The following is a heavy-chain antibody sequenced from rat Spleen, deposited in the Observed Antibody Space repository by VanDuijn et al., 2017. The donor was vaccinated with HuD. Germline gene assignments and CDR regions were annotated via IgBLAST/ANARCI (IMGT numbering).Heavy chain of an antibody. CDR1: GFSLISHS. Sequence: QVQLKESGPGLVQPSQTLSLICTVSGFSLISHSVHWVRQPPGKGLEWMGVIWGNGSPNYNSALKSRLSISRDTSKSQVYLKMNSLQTEDTATYFCTRSYGGYTSNWFPYWGQGTLVTVSS. V-gene: IGHV2-13*01. CDR2: IWGNGSP. D-gene: IGHD1-11*01. CDR3: TRSYGGYTSNWFPY. J-gene: IGHJ3*01.